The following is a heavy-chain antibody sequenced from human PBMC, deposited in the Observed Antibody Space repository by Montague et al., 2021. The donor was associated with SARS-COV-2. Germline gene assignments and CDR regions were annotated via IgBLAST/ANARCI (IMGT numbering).Heavy chain of an antibody. CDR3: AADYGERDWFDP. V-gene: IGHV4-39*01. J-gene: IGHJ5*02. Sequence: SETLSLTCTVSGGSISSSCYYWCWIRQPPGKRLEWIGSIYYSGSTYYTPSLKSRVTISVDTSKNQFSLKLTSVTAADTAVYYCAADYGERDWFDPWGQGTLVTVSS. CDR2: IYYSGST. CDR1: GGSISSSCYY. D-gene: IGHD4-17*01.